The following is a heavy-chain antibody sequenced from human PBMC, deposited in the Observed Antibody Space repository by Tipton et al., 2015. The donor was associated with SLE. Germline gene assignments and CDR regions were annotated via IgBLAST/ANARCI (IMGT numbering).Heavy chain of an antibody. J-gene: IGHJ6*03. V-gene: IGHV4-59*11. CDR3: ASRVGGYYYMDV. CDR1: GGSISSHY. CDR2: IYYSGST. Sequence: TLSLTCTVSGGSISSHYWSWIRQPPGKGLECIGYIYYSGSTNYNPSLKSRVTISVDTSKNQFSLKLSSVTAADTAVYYCASRVGGYYYMDVWGKGTTVTVSS.